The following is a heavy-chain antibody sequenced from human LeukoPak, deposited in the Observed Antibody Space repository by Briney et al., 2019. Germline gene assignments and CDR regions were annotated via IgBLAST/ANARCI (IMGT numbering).Heavy chain of an antibody. D-gene: IGHD3-10*01. Sequence: RASETLSLTCTVSAGSISNYYWSWIRQPAGKGLEWIGRIYTSGSTNYNPSLKSRVTMSVDTSKNQFSLKLSSVTAADTAVYYCARVAADYYGSGSPWWFDPWGQGTLVTVSS. CDR2: IYTSGST. CDR3: ARVAADYYGSGSPWWFDP. CDR1: AGSISNYY. J-gene: IGHJ5*02. V-gene: IGHV4-4*07.